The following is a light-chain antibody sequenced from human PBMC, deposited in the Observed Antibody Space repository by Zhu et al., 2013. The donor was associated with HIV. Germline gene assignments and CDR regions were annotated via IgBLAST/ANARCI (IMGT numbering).Light chain of an antibody. CDR1: QSVSDDY. J-gene: IGKJ5*01. CDR2: GAS. Sequence: EVVLTQSPDTLSLSVGERATLSCRASQSVSDDYLAWYQQKPGQAPRLLIYGASSRAAGIPDTFSGSGSGTDFTLSISRLEPEDFAVYYCQQRSNWITFGQGTRLEIK. CDR3: QQRSNWIT. V-gene: IGKV3D-20*02.